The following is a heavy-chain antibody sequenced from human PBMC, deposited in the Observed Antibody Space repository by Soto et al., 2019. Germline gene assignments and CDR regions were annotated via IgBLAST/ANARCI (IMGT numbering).Heavy chain of an antibody. CDR1: GFTFNTYA. CDR2: ISGSGGRT. V-gene: IGHV3-23*01. CDR3: ARGVTSNYGDYYDAFDI. D-gene: IGHD4-17*01. J-gene: IGHJ3*02. Sequence: GGSLRLSCAASGFTFNTYAMSWVRQTPGKGLEWVSSISGSGGRTYYTDSVKGRFTISRDNSKSALYLQMNSLRAEDTAVYYCARGVTSNYGDYYDAFDIWGQGTMVT.